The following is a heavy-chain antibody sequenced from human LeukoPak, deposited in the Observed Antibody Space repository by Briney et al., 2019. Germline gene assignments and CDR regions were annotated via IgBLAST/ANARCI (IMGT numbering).Heavy chain of an antibody. CDR2: ISSISRTI. V-gene: IGHV3-48*01. Sequence: GSALSLSCAASGFTFISYSMNWVRQAPGKGLEWVSFISSISRTIYYADSGKGRFTISRDKAKNSLYLEMNRLRAEDTAVYYCARDASESGSYMVNNWFDPWGQGTLVTVSS. D-gene: IGHD1-26*01. CDR1: GFTFISYS. J-gene: IGHJ5*02. CDR3: ARDASESGSYMVNNWFDP.